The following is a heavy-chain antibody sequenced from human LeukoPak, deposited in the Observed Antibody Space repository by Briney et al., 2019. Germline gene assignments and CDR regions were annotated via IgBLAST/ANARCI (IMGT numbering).Heavy chain of an antibody. CDR1: GGSISSYY. CDR3: ARDGRSYGYGDLDY. V-gene: IGHV4-59*12. Sequence: SETLSLTCTVSGGSISSYYWSWIRQPPGKGLEWIGYIYYSGSTSYNPSLKSRVTISVDTSKNQFSLKLSTVTAADTAVYYCARDGRSYGYGDLDYWGQGTLVTVSS. J-gene: IGHJ4*02. CDR2: IYYSGST. D-gene: IGHD5-18*01.